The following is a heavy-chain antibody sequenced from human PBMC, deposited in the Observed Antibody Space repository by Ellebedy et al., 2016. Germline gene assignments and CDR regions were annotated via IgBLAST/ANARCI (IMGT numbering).Heavy chain of an antibody. D-gene: IGHD3/OR15-3a*01. CDR3: VQDWTGGRDWLFFPSLSW. J-gene: IGHJ4*02. Sequence: GGSLRLXXAASGFAFSTYAMSWVRQAPGKGLEWVSSVSDSGDNTYNAGSVKGRFSISRDDSKNTLYLQMNSLRADDTAVYYCVQDWTGGRDWLFFPSLSWWGQGTLVIVSS. V-gene: IGHV3-23*01. CDR1: GFAFSTYA. CDR2: VSDSGDNT.